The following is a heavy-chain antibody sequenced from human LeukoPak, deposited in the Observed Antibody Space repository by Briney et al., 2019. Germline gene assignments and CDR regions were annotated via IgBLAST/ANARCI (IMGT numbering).Heavy chain of an antibody. CDR3: ARGGGSYSSSRLKRYYYYMDV. J-gene: IGHJ6*03. CDR2: ISPDSGGT. V-gene: IGHV1-2*02. D-gene: IGHD6-13*01. Sequence: GASVKVSCKASGYTFTGYYMHWVRQAPGQGLEWKGWISPDSGGTKYAQKFQGRVTMTRDTSISTAYMELSRLRSDDTAVYYGARGGGSYSSSRLKRYYYYMDVWGKGTTVTVSS. CDR1: GYTFTGYY.